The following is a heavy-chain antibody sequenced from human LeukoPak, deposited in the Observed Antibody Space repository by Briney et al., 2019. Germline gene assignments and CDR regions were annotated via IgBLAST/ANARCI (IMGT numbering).Heavy chain of an antibody. CDR1: GYTFSSYY. J-gene: IGHJ4*02. D-gene: IGHD1-26*01. CDR2: INPNGGTT. Sequence: GASVKVSCKASGYTFSSYYMHWVRQAPGQGLEWMGVINPNGGTTTYAQKFQGRVTMTRDTSTSTVYMEVSSLRSEDTAVYYCTRDLGGSYNDYWGQGTLVTVSS. CDR3: TRDLGGSYNDY. V-gene: IGHV1-46*01.